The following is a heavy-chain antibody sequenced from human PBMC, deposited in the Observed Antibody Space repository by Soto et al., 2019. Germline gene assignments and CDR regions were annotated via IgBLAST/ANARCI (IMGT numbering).Heavy chain of an antibody. CDR2: INAGNGNT. CDR3: ARERGSGWTFDY. Sequence: GASVKASCKASGYPFTSYGSHWVRQAPGQRLEWMGWINAGNGNTKYSQKFQGRVTITRDTSASTAYMELSSLRSEDTAVYYCARERGSGWTFDYWGQGTLVTVSS. D-gene: IGHD6-19*01. J-gene: IGHJ4*02. CDR1: GYPFTSYG. V-gene: IGHV1-3*01.